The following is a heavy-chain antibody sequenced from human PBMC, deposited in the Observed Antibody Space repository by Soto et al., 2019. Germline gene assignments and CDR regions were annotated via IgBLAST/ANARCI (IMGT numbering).Heavy chain of an antibody. CDR2: IYYSGST. D-gene: IGHD4-17*01. V-gene: IGHV4-59*08. J-gene: IGHJ6*02. Sequence: QVQLQESGPGLVKPSETLSLTCTVSGGSISSYYWSWIRQPPGKGLEWIGYIYYSGSTNYNPSLKSRVTISVDTSKNQFSLKLSSVTAADTAVYYCARLQRWGVTTDYGMDVWGQGTTVTVSS. CDR3: ARLQRWGVTTDYGMDV. CDR1: GGSISSYY.